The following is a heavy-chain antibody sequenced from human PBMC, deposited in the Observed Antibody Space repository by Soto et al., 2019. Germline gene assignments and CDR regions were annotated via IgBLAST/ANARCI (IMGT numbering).Heavy chain of an antibody. V-gene: IGHV4-30-2*01. D-gene: IGHD3-22*01. Sequence: PSETLSLTCAVSGGSISSGGYSWSWIRQPPGKGLEWIGYIYHSGSTYYNPSPKSRVTISVDRSKNQFSLKLSSVTAADTAVYYCARAGYYDSSGYPLGFDYWGQGTLVTVSS. CDR3: ARAGYYDSSGYPLGFDY. CDR1: GGSISSGGYS. J-gene: IGHJ4*02. CDR2: IYHSGST.